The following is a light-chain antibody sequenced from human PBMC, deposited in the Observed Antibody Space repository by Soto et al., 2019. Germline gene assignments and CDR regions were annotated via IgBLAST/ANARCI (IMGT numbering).Light chain of an antibody. CDR1: QDVGKW. J-gene: IGKJ1*01. V-gene: IGKV1-12*01. CDR2: GAS. Sequence: DIQMTQSPPSVSASVGDRVTITCRASQDVGKWLAWYQQKPGKAPTLLIHGASSLQSGVPPRYSGSGYGTDFTLTISSLQSEDSAVYYCQQYVHWPPGAFGQGTKV. CDR3: QQYVHWPPGA.